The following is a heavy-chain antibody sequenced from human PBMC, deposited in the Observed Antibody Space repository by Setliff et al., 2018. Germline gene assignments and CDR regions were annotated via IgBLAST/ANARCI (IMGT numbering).Heavy chain of an antibody. CDR3: ARTLLLSPYYFDY. J-gene: IGHJ4*02. V-gene: IGHV4-61*08. Sequence: PSETLSLTCTVSGGSISSGGYYWSWIRQHPGKGLEWIGYIYYSGSTNYNPSLKSRVTISVDTSKNQFSLKLSSVTAADTAVYYCARTLLLSPYYFDYWGQGTLVTVSS. CDR2: IYYSGST. D-gene: IGHD2-21*01. CDR1: GGSISSGGYY.